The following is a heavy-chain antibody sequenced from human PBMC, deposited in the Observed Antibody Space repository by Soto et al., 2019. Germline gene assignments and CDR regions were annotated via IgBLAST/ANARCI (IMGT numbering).Heavy chain of an antibody. CDR1: GFTFTGNW. CDR2: INRDGTAT. CDR3: ATVGTGSYNWFDP. V-gene: IGHV3-74*01. Sequence: EVQLVESGGGLVQPGGSLRLSCAASGFTFTGNWMHWVRQGPGKGLVWVARINRDGTATTYADSVTGRFTISRVNSKNTLYLQMNSLGAEDTAVYYCATVGTGSYNWFDPWGQGTMVTVSS. J-gene: IGHJ5*02. D-gene: IGHD1-26*01.